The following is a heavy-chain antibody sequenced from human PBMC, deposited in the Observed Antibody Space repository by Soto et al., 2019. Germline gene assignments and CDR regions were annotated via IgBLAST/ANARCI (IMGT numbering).Heavy chain of an antibody. CDR3: ATRYCSGGSCYSDAFDI. CDR1: GYSFTSYW. D-gene: IGHD2-15*01. CDR2: IYPGDSDT. V-gene: IGHV5-51*01. J-gene: IGHJ3*02. Sequence: PGEFLKISCKGSGYSFTSYWIGWVRQMPGKGLEWMGIIYPGDSDTRYSPSFQGQVTISADKSISTAYLQWSSLKASDTAMYYCATRYCSGGSCYSDAFDIWGQGTMVTVSS.